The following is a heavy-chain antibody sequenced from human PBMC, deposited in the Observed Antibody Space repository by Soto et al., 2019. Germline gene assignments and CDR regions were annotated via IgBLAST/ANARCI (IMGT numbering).Heavy chain of an antibody. CDR1: GYSFSNFY. J-gene: IGHJ6*02. CDR2: IDPSSGTT. Sequence: GASVKVSCKPSGYSFSNFYVHWVRQAPGQGLEWMGIIDPSSGTTSYTQKFQEGVTMTRDTSMSTVYMELSRLRSEDTAVYYCARGAVVVPIGLIAGMDVWGLGTTVTVSS. D-gene: IGHD2-15*01. CDR3: ARGAVVVPIGLIAGMDV. V-gene: IGHV1-46*01.